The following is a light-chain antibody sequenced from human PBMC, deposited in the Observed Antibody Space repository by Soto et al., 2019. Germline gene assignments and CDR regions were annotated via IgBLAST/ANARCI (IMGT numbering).Light chain of an antibody. CDR3: QQYCNSPLT. CDR1: QTVTNNY. CDR2: GAS. Sequence: EIVLTQSPATLSLSAGEGVSLSSRASQTVTNNYLAWYQQKPDQAPRLLIFGASNRATGIPDRFSGSGSGTDFTISSSRLEPEDFSVYYCQQYCNSPLTFGGGARLEVK. J-gene: IGKJ4*01. V-gene: IGKV3-20*01.